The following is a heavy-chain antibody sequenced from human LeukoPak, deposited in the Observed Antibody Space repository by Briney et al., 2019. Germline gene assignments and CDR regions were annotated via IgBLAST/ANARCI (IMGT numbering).Heavy chain of an antibody. V-gene: IGHV3-21*01. Sequence: GGSLRLSCAASGFTFSSYSMNWVRQAPGKGLEWASSISSSSSYIYYADSVKGRFTISRDNAKNSLYLQMNSLRAEDTAVYYCARDKGGIAAAGRDYWGQGTLVTVSS. CDR3: ARDKGGIAAAGRDY. D-gene: IGHD6-13*01. CDR1: GFTFSSYS. J-gene: IGHJ4*02. CDR2: ISSSSSYI.